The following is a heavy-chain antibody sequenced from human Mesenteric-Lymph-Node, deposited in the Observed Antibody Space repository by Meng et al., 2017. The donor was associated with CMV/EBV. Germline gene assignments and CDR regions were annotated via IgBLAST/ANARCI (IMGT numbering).Heavy chain of an antibody. CDR3: ARGSSYDILTGYFDY. Sequence: VQVHQVAAGLLKPSETLSVTCAAYGGSFSGYDWNWIRQSPEKGLEWIGEINHSGSTTYNPSFTSRIIISVDTSTNQISLNMSSVTAADTAVYYCARGSSYDILTGYFDYWGQGALVTVSS. J-gene: IGHJ4*02. V-gene: IGHV4-34*01. CDR2: INHSGST. D-gene: IGHD3-9*01. CDR1: GGSFSGYD.